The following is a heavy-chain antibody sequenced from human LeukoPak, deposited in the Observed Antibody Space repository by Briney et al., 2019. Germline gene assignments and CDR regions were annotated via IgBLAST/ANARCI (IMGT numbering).Heavy chain of an antibody. D-gene: IGHD3-22*01. Sequence: SVKVSCKASGGTFSSYAISGVRQAPGQGLEWMGGIIPIFGTANYAQKFQGRVTITTDESTSTAYMELSSLRSEETAVYYCAREAYYDSSGSYYFDYWGQGTLVTVSS. J-gene: IGHJ4*02. CDR1: GGTFSSYA. CDR3: AREAYYDSSGSYYFDY. CDR2: IIPIFGTA. V-gene: IGHV1-69*05.